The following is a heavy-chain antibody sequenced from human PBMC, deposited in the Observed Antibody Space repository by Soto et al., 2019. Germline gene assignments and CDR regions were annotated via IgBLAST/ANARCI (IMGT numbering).Heavy chain of an antibody. CDR3: ARALPVVPAALNWFDP. CDR1: GYTFIRYG. D-gene: IGHD2-2*01. CDR2: ISAYNRNT. V-gene: IGHV1-18*01. J-gene: IGHJ5*02. Sequence: QVQLVQSGTEVKKPGASVKVSCKASGYTFIRYGITWVRQAPGQGLEWMGCISAYNRNTNYVQKFQGRVTMTTDTSTNTAYMELRSLRSDDTAVYYCARALPVVPAALNWFDPWGQGTLVTVSS.